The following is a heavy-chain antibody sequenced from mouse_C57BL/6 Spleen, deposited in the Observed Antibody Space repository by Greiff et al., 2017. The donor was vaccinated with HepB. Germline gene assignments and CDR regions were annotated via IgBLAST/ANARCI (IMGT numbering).Heavy chain of an antibody. Sequence: ELGPGLVKPSQSLSLTCPVTGYSITSGYYWNWIRQFPGNKLEWLGYISYDGSNNYNPSLKNRIPITRDTSKNQFFLKLNSVTTEDTATYYCAREGYDYPYAYWGQGTLVTVSA. V-gene: IGHV3-6*01. CDR3: AREGYDYPYAY. CDR2: ISYDGSN. D-gene: IGHD2-4*01. CDR1: GYSITSGYY. J-gene: IGHJ3*01.